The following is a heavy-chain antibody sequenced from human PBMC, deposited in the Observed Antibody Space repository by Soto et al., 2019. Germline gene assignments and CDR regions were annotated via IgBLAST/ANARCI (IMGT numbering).Heavy chain of an antibody. D-gene: IGHD3-9*01. CDR2: IYYSGST. CDR1: GGSISSYY. CDR3: ARGVRYFDWLLKPYFDY. Sequence: SETLSLTCTVSGGSISSYYWSWIRQPPGKGLEWIGYIYYSGSTNYNPSLKSRVTISVDTSKNQFSLKLSSVTAADTAVYYCARGVRYFDWLLKPYFDYWGQGTLVTVSS. V-gene: IGHV4-59*01. J-gene: IGHJ4*02.